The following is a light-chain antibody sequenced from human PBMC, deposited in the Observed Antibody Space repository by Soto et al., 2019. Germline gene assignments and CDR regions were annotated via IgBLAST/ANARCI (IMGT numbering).Light chain of an antibody. V-gene: IGKV1-39*01. CDR2: GAS. CDR3: QHSYTAPPFT. J-gene: IGKJ2*01. CDR1: QNINLY. Sequence: DIQMTQSPSSLSASVGDSVTITCRASQNINLYLNWYQQKPGKAPNLLIYGASTLHSGVPSRFRGSGSGTDFILIINSLQPEDFATYFCQHSYTAPPFTFGQGTRLEI.